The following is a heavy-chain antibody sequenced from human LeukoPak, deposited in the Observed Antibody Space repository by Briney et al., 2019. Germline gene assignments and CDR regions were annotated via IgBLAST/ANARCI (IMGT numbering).Heavy chain of an antibody. J-gene: IGHJ4*02. Sequence: GGSLRLSCAASGFTFSSYGMHWVRQAPGKGLEWVAVIWYDGSNKYYADSVKGRFTISRDNSKNTLYLQMNSLRAEDTAVYYCARDWEPYGSVDYWGQGTLVTASS. D-gene: IGHD3-10*01. CDR1: GFTFSSYG. V-gene: IGHV3-33*01. CDR2: IWYDGSNK. CDR3: ARDWEPYGSVDY.